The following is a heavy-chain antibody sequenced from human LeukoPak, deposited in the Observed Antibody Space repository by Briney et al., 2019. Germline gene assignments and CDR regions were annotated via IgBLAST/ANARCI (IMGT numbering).Heavy chain of an antibody. CDR3: ARGTPSGWHGAVY. CDR2: MNPNSGDT. J-gene: IGHJ4*02. V-gene: IGHV1-8*01. D-gene: IGHD6-19*01. Sequence: GASVKVSCKASEYTFVSYDINWVRQATGQGLEWMGWMNPNSGDTGYAQKFQGRVTMTRNTSINTAYMELSSLRSEDTAVYYCARGTPSGWHGAVYWGQGTLVTVSS. CDR1: EYTFVSYD.